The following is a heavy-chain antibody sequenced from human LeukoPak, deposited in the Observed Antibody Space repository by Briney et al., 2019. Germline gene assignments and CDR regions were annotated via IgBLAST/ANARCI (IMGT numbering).Heavy chain of an antibody. J-gene: IGHJ4*02. Sequence: GGSLRLSCAASGFTFSSYWMSWVRQAPGKGLEWVANIRQDGSEKYYVDSVKGRFTISRDNSKNTLYLQMNSLRAEDTAVYYCAKEGLRQYYYDSSGYPTPPFDYWGQGTLVTVSS. CDR1: GFTFSSYW. CDR3: AKEGLRQYYYDSSGYPTPPFDY. D-gene: IGHD3-22*01. V-gene: IGHV3-7*03. CDR2: IRQDGSEK.